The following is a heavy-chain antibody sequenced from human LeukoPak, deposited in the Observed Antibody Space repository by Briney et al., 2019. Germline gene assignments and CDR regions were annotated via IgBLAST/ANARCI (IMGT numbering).Heavy chain of an antibody. V-gene: IGHV4-4*07. Sequence: SGTLSLTCTVSGGSISSYYWSWIRQPAGKGLEWIGRIYTSGGTNYNPSLKSRVTMSVDTSKNQFSLKLSSVTAADTAVYYCARDRGYSYGYDWFDSWGQGTLVTVSS. CDR1: GGSISSYY. J-gene: IGHJ5*01. CDR3: ARDRGYSYGYDWFDS. CDR2: IYTSGGT. D-gene: IGHD5-18*01.